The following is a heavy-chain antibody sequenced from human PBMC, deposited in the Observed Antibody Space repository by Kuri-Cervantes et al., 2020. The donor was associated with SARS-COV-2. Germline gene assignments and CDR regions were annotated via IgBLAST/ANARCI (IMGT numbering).Heavy chain of an antibody. CDR3: ARDRYYYMDV. CDR1: GFTFSSYG. V-gene: IGHV3-30*02. CDR2: IRYDGSNK. Sequence: GESLKISCAASGFTFSSYGMHWVRQAPGKGLEWVAFIRYDGSNKYYADSVKGRFTISRDNSKNTLYLQMNSLRAEDTAVYYCARDRYYYMDVWGKGTTVTVSS. J-gene: IGHJ6*03.